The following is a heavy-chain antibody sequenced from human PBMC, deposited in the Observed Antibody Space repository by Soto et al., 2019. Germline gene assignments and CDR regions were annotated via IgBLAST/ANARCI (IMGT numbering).Heavy chain of an antibody. J-gene: IGHJ4*02. CDR3: ARDYPAGTHPRWTFDY. CDR2: ISYDGSNK. Sequence: GGSLRLSCAASGFTFSSYAMHWVRQAPGKGLEWVAVISYDGSNKYYADSVKGRFTISRDNSKNTLYLQMNSLRAEDTAVYYCARDYPAGTHPRWTFDYWGQGTLVTVSS. V-gene: IGHV3-30-3*01. CDR1: GFTFSSYA. D-gene: IGHD6-19*01.